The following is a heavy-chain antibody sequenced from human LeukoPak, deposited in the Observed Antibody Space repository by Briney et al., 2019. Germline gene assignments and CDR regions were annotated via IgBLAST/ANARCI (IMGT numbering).Heavy chain of an antibody. V-gene: IGHV1-2*02. Sequence: GASVKVSRKASGYTFTGYYMHWVRQAPGQGLEWMGWINPNSGGTNYAQKFQGRVTMTRDTSISTAYMELSRLRSDDTAVYYCAREAPRDAWIGYGNFDYWGQGTLVTVSS. CDR1: GYTFTGYY. D-gene: IGHD3-3*01. CDR2: INPNSGGT. J-gene: IGHJ4*02. CDR3: AREAPRDAWIGYGNFDY.